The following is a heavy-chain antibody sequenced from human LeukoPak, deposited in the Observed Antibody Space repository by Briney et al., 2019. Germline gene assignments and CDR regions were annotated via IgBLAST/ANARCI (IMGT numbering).Heavy chain of an antibody. Sequence: GEPLRISCKGSGYSFTSYWISWVRQMPGKGLEWMGRIDPSDSYTNYSPSFQGHVTISADKSISTAYLQWSSLKASDTAMYYCARGDYANNWFDPWGQGTLVTVSS. CDR1: GYSFTSYW. CDR3: ARGDYANNWFDP. CDR2: IDPSDSYT. D-gene: IGHD3-16*01. V-gene: IGHV5-10-1*01. J-gene: IGHJ5*02.